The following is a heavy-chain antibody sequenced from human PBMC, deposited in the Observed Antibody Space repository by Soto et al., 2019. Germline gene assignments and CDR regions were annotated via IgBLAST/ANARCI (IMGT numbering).Heavy chain of an antibody. V-gene: IGHV4-31*03. J-gene: IGHJ6*03. D-gene: IGHD6-6*01. CDR2: IYYSGST. CDR1: GGSISSGGYY. CDR3: ARVTSIAATYYYYYYMDV. Sequence: QVQLQESGPGLVKPSQTLSLTCTVSGGSISSGGYYWSWIRQHPGKGLEWIGYIYYSGSTYYNPSFKSRFTFSVDTSKNQFSLKLSSVTAADTAVYYCARVTSIAATYYYYYYMDVWGKGTTVTVSS.